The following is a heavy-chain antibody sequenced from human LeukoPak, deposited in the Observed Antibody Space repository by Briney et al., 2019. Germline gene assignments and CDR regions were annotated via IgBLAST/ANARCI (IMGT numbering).Heavy chain of an antibody. CDR2: IYYSGST. J-gene: IGHJ6*03. CDR1: GGSISSYY. V-gene: IGHV4-59*01. Sequence: SETLSLTCTVSGGSISSYYWSWIRQPPGKGLEWIGYIYYSGSTNYNPSLKSRVTISVDTSKNQFSLKLSSVTAADAAVYYCARVSDGRYYYYYMDVWGKGTTVTVSS. CDR3: ARVSDGRYYYYYMDV. D-gene: IGHD5-24*01.